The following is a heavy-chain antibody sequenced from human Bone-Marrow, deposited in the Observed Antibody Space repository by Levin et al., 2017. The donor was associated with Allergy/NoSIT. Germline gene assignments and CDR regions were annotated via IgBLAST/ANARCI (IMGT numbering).Heavy chain of an antibody. V-gene: IGHV3-49*05. CDR2: IRSKAYGGTT. D-gene: IGHD2-15*01. Sequence: KTGGSLRLSCTASGFTFGDYAMSWFRQAPGKGLEWVGFIRSKAYGGTTEYAASVKGRFTISRDDSKSIAYLQMNSLKTEDTAVYYCTRAGGYCSGGSCHNWAFDIWGQGTMVTVSS. J-gene: IGHJ3*02. CDR1: GFTFGDYA. CDR3: TRAGGYCSGGSCHNWAFDI.